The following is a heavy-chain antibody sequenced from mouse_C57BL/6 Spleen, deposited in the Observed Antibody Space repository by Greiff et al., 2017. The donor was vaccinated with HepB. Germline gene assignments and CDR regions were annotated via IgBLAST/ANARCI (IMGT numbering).Heavy chain of an antibody. Sequence: VLLQQPGAELVMPGASVKLSCKASGYTFTSYWMHWVKQRPGQGLEWIGEIDPSDSYTNYNQKFKGKSTLTVDKSSSTAYMQLSSLTSEDSAVYYCARYSSDYSCAMDYWGQGTSVTVAS. D-gene: IGHD2-4*01. CDR1: GYTFTSYW. J-gene: IGHJ4*01. V-gene: IGHV1-69*01. CDR3: ARYSSDYSCAMDY. CDR2: IDPSDSYT.